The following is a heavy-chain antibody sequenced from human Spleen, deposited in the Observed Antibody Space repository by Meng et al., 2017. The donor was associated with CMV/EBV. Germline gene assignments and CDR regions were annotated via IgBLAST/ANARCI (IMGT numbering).Heavy chain of an antibody. Sequence: GESLKISCAVSGFSVNIDYMTWVRQAPGKGLEWLSVLYSGGSTYYTDSVKGRFTISRDDSRNTLYLQMNSLRADDTAVYHCARVQDFWSTYKFYGMDVWGQGTTVTVSS. CDR2: LYSGGST. CDR3: ARVQDFWSTYKFYGMDV. V-gene: IGHV3-53*01. J-gene: IGHJ6*02. CDR1: GFSVNIDY. D-gene: IGHD3-3*01.